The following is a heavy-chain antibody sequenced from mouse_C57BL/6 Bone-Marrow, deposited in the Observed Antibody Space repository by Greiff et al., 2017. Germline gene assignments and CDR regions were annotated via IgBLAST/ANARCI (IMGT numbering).Heavy chain of an antibody. Sequence: DVKLQESGPGLVKPSQSLSLTCSVTGYSITSGYYWNWIRQFPGNKLEWMGYISYDGSNNYNPSLKNRISITRDTSKNQFFLKLNSVTTEDTATYYCARDKGLLRFAYWGQGTLVTVSA. CDR1: GYSITSGYY. J-gene: IGHJ3*01. D-gene: IGHD1-1*01. V-gene: IGHV3-6*01. CDR2: ISYDGSN. CDR3: ARDKGLLRFAY.